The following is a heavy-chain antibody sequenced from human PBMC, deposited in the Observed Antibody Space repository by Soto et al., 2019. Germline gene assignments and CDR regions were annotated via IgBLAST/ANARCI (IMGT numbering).Heavy chain of an antibody. V-gene: IGHV4-34*01. D-gene: IGHD3-10*01. Sequence: QVQLQQWGAGLLKPSETLSLTCAVSGGSLGGFHWSWIRQPPGKGLEWIGEISRSGSTNYGPSLKSRVTMXMXXXXXXXXXXXXXXXXXXXXXXXXXXXXXXXXXETRLFRVLFDLWGHGNLVTVSS. CDR1: GGSLGGFH. CDR3: XXXXXXXXXETRLFRVLFDL. J-gene: IGHJ4*01. CDR2: ISRSGST.